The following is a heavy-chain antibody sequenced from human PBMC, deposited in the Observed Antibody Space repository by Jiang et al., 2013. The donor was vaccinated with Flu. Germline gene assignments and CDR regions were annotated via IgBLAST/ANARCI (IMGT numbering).Heavy chain of an antibody. CDR2: IRYDEAKI. CDR1: GFTFSSYG. V-gene: IGHV3-30*02. J-gene: IGHJ4*02. CDR3: ADLPDY. Sequence: VQPGGSLRLSCAASGFTFSSYGMHWVRQAPGKGLEWVAFIRYDEAKIYYADSVKGRFTISRDNSKNTLYLQMNSLKAEDTAVYYCADLPDYWGQGTLVTVSS.